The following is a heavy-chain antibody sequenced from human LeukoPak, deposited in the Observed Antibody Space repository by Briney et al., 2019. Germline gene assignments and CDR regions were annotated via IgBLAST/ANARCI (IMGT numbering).Heavy chain of an antibody. J-gene: IGHJ3*02. V-gene: IGHV3-13*01. CDR2: IGTAYDT. CDR1: GFTFSSYD. CDR3: ARLLGYSYGSDAFDI. Sequence: GGSLRLSCVASGFTFSSYDMHWVRQGTGKGLEWVSAIGTAYDTYYAGSVKGRFTISRENAENSLYLQMNSLRAGDTAVYYCARLLGYSYGSDAFDIWGQGTMVTVSS. D-gene: IGHD5-18*01.